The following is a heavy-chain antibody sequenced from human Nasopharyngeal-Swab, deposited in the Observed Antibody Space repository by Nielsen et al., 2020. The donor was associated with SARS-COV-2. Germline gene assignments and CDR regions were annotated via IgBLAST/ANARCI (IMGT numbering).Heavy chain of an antibody. CDR2: ISSSGSTI. CDR1: GFTFSDYY. Sequence: GESLKISCAASGFTFSDYYMSWIRQAPGKGLEWVSYISSSGSTIYYADSVKGRFTISRDNAKNSLYLQMNSLRAGDTAVYYCARSPGEYCSSTSCYASRDNYYYYGMDVWGQGTTVTVSS. CDR3: ARSPGEYCSSTSCYASRDNYYYYGMDV. V-gene: IGHV3-11*04. J-gene: IGHJ6*02. D-gene: IGHD2-2*01.